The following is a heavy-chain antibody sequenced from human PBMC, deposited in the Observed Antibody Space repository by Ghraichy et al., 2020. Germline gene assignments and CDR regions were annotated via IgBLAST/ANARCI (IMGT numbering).Heavy chain of an antibody. CDR1: GYTFTSYA. D-gene: IGHD2-2*01. Sequence: ASVKVSCKASGYTFTSYAMHWVRQAPGQRLEWMGWINAGNGNTKYSQKFQGRVTITRDTSASTAYMELSSLRSEDTAVYYCARNIYYCSSTSCRNYYYYYGMDVWGQGTTVTVSS. CDR2: INAGNGNT. CDR3: ARNIYYCSSTSCRNYYYYYGMDV. V-gene: IGHV1-3*01. J-gene: IGHJ6*02.